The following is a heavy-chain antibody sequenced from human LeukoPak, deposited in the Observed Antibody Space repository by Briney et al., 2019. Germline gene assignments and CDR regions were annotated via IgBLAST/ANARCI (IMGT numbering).Heavy chain of an antibody. CDR3: ARDYPTSGIVTIFDC. V-gene: IGHV3-23*01. J-gene: IGHJ4*02. Sequence: GGSLRLSCASSGFTFNNYAMTWVRQAPGKGLEWVSSITASGGSTYCADSVKGRFTVSRDNSKNTLYLQMSSLRAEDTAVYYCARDYPTSGIVTIFDCWGQGTLVTVSS. CDR2: ITASGGST. CDR1: GFTFNNYA. D-gene: IGHD1-1*01.